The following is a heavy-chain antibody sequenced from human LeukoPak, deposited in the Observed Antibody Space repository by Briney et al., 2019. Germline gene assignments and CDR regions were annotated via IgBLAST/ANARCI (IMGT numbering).Heavy chain of an antibody. D-gene: IGHD2-2*01. V-gene: IGHV1-18*01. Sequence: ASVKVSCKASGYTFTSYGISWVRQDPGQGLEWMGWNSAYNGNTNYAQKLQGRVTMTTDTSTSTAYMELRSLRSDDTAVYYCARDRGYLGYCSSTSCYRSYYMDVWGKGTTVTVSS. J-gene: IGHJ6*03. CDR3: ARDRGYLGYCSSTSCYRSYYMDV. CDR1: GYTFTSYG. CDR2: NSAYNGNT.